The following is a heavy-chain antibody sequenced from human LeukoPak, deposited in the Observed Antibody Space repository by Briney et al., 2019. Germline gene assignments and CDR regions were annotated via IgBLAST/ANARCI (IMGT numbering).Heavy chain of an antibody. J-gene: IGHJ4*02. CDR2: IKTDGYDK. Sequence: GGSLRLTCAASRFTFSNYWMAWVRQAPGKGLEWVANIKTDGYDKYDGDSVKGRFTISREIAKSSVYLQVDRLRAENTAVYYCARALYNHGWFEDYFDSWGQGTLVTVSS. D-gene: IGHD3-10*01. CDR1: RFTFSNYW. V-gene: IGHV3-7*01. CDR3: ARALYNHGWFEDYFDS.